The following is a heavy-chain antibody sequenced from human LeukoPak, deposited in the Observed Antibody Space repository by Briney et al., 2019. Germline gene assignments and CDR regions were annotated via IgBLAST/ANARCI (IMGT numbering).Heavy chain of an antibody. CDR1: GGTFSSYA. J-gene: IGHJ4*02. CDR2: INPSGGST. Sequence: ASVKVSCKASGGTFSSYAISWVRQAPGQGLEWMGIINPSGGSTSYAQKFQGRVTMTRDTSTSTVYMELSSLRSEDTAVYYCARPPYIVGDTKGGFDYWGQGTLVTVSS. D-gene: IGHD1-26*01. CDR3: ARPPYIVGDTKGGFDY. V-gene: IGHV1-46*01.